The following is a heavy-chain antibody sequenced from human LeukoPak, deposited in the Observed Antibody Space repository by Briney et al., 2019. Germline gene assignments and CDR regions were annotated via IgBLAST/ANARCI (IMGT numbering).Heavy chain of an antibody. CDR1: GGSISSSNW. D-gene: IGHD1-1*01. J-gene: IGHJ3*02. Sequence: PSGTLSLTCAVSGGSISSSNWWSWVRQPPGKGLEWIGKIYHSGSTNYNPSLKSRVTISVDTSKNHFSLKLTSVTAADTAVYYCARGLEWGDGFDIWGQGTMVTVSP. CDR2: IYHSGST. V-gene: IGHV4-4*02. CDR3: ARGLEWGDGFDI.